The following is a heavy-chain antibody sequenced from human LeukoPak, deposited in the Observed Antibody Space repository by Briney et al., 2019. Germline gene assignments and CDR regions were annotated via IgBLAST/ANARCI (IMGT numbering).Heavy chain of an antibody. D-gene: IGHD3-10*01. CDR2: IYQSGYI. V-gene: IGHV4-38-2*02. Sequence: SETLSLSCTVSGYSISSGHYWGWIRQPPGKGLEWIGSIYQSGYIYYNPSLKSRVTISVDTSKNQFSLKLNSVTAADTAVYYCARHATVGKAITLVRGVKRGWFDPWGQGTLVTVSS. CDR3: ARHATVGKAITLVRGVKRGWFDP. CDR1: GYSISSGHY. J-gene: IGHJ5*02.